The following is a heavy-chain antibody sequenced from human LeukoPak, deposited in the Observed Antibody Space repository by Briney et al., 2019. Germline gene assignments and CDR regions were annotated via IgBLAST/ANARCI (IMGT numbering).Heavy chain of an antibody. CDR3: ARDRSGSRGRGDAFDI. D-gene: IGHD3-10*01. CDR1: GFTFSSYG. V-gene: IGHV3-30*02. Sequence: GGSLRLSCAASGFTFSSYGMHWVRQAPGKGLEWVAFIRYDGSNKYYADSVKGRFTISRDNSKNTLYLQMNSLRAEDTAVYYCARDRSGSRGRGDAFDIWGQGTMVTVSS. CDR2: IRYDGSNK. J-gene: IGHJ3*02.